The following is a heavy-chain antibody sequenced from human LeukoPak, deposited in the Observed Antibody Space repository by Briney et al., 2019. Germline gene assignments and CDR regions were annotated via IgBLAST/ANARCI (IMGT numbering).Heavy chain of an antibody. CDR1: GYTFTGYY. J-gene: IGHJ4*02. D-gene: IGHD2/OR15-2a*01. Sequence: ASVNVSCKASGYTFTGYYMHWVRQAPGQGLEWMGWINPNSGGTNYAQKFQGRVTMTRDTSISTAYMELSRLRSDDTAVYYCAKNYFESGSYSPHVDGGQGTLVTV. CDR3: AKNYFESGSYSPHVD. V-gene: IGHV1-2*02. CDR2: INPNSGGT.